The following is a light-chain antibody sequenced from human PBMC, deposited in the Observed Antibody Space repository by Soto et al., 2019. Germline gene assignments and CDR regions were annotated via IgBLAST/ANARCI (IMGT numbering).Light chain of an antibody. J-gene: IGKJ5*01. CDR1: QSVSSN. CDR3: QQRSNWPQIT. CDR2: DVS. Sequence: EIVLTQSPATLSLSPGGRATLSCRASQSVSSNLAWYQQKPGQAPRLLIYDVSNRATGIPARFSGSGSGTDFTLTIGSLEPEDFAVYYCQQRSNWPQITFGQGTRLEIK. V-gene: IGKV3-11*01.